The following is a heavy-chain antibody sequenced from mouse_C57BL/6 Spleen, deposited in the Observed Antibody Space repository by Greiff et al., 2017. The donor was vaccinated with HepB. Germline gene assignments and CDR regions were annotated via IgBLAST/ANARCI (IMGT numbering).Heavy chain of an antibody. J-gene: IGHJ1*03. Sequence: DVKLVESGGGLVKPGGSLKLSCAASGFTFSSYAMSWVRQTPEKRLEWVATISDGGSYTYYPDNVKGRFTISRDNAKNNLYLQMSHLKSEDTAMYYCARDRYYGSSHTRYFDVWGTGTTVTVSS. CDR3: ARDRYYGSSHTRYFDV. CDR1: GFTFSSYA. D-gene: IGHD1-1*01. V-gene: IGHV5-4*01. CDR2: ISDGGSYT.